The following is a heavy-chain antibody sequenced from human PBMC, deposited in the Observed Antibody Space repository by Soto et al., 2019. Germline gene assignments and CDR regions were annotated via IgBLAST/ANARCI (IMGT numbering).Heavy chain of an antibody. V-gene: IGHV4-61*01. CDR1: GGSVSSDTHY. D-gene: IGHD2-2*02. CDR3: ARFVRSCSGTTCYTRADV. J-gene: IGHJ6*02. Sequence: QVQLQESGPGLVKPSETLSLTCTVSGGSVSSDTHYWSWIRQPPGKRLEWIGFIYSSGSTNYNPSLKSRVTISVDTSKNQFSLKLGSVIVAATAVYHCARFVRSCSGTTCYTRADVWGQGATVTVAS. CDR2: IYSSGST.